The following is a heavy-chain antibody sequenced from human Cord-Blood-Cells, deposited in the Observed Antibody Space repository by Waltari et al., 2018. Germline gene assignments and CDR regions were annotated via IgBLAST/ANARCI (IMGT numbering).Heavy chain of an antibody. Sequence: QVQLVQSGAEVKKPGSSVKVSCKASGGTFSSYAISWVRQAPGQGLEWMGGINQSFGTATDAQKFQGRVTITADESTSTAYMELSSLRSEDTAVYYCARPDYSNWYFDLWGRGTLVTVSS. V-gene: IGHV1-69*01. CDR1: GGTFSSYA. CDR3: ARPDYSNWYFDL. D-gene: IGHD4-4*01. J-gene: IGHJ2*01. CDR2: INQSFGTA.